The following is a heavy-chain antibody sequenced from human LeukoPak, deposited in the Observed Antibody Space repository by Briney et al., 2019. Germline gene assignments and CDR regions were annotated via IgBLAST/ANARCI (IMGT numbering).Heavy chain of an antibody. V-gene: IGHV3-30*02. CDR2: IRYDGSNK. CDR1: GFTFSSYG. Sequence: GGSLRLSCAASGFTFSSYGMHWVRQAPGKGLEWVAFIRYDGSNKYYADSVKGRFTISRDNSKNTLYLQMNSLRAEDTAVYYCVKDEVLRFLEWLSPGAFDIWGQGTMVTVSS. D-gene: IGHD3-3*01. CDR3: VKDEVLRFLEWLSPGAFDI. J-gene: IGHJ3*02.